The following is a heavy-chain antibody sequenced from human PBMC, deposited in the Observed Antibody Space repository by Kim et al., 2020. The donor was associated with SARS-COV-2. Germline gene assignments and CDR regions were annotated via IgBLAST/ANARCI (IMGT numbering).Heavy chain of an antibody. D-gene: IGHD3-10*01. Sequence: GGSLRLSCTTSGFTFTDYWIHWVRQAPGKGLVWVSYVNHDGSSTGYAVSVKGRFPISRDNAKNTLYLQMNSLRFEDTAVYYCARGYGSGTKYWGQGTLVT. V-gene: IGHV3-74*01. CDR1: GFTFTDYW. CDR3: ARGYGSGTKY. J-gene: IGHJ4*02. CDR2: VNHDGSST.